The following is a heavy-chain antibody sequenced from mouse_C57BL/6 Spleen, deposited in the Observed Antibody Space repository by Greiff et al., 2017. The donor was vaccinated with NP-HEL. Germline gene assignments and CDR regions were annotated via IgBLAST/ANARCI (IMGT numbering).Heavy chain of an antibody. CDR1: GYTFTSYW. D-gene: IGHD1-1*01. CDR3: AREETVDYFDY. Sequence: VQLQQSGAELAKPGASVKLSCKASGYTFTSYWMHWVKQRPGQGLEWIGYINPSSGYTKYNQKFKDKATLTADKSSRTAYMQLSSLTYEDSAVYYCAREETVDYFDYWGQGTTLTVSS. V-gene: IGHV1-7*01. J-gene: IGHJ2*01. CDR2: INPSSGYT.